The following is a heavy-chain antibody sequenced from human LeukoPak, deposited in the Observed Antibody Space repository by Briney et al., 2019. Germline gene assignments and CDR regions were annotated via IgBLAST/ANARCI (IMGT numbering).Heavy chain of an antibody. CDR2: IKSKTDGGTT. D-gene: IGHD2-15*01. V-gene: IGHV3-15*01. CDR1: AFTFSNAW. CDR3: TTLPYCSGGSCYPEGDY. J-gene: IGHJ4*02. Sequence: GGSLRLSCAASAFTFSNAWMSWVRQAPGKGLEWVGRIKSKTDGGTTDYAAPVKGRFTISRDDSKNTLYLQMNSLKTEDTAVYYCTTLPYCSGGSCYPEGDYWGQGTLVTVSS.